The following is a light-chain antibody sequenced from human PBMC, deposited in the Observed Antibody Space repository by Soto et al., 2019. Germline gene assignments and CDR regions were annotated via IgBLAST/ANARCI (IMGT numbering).Light chain of an antibody. CDR3: QQYVTSSPRT. V-gene: IGKV3D-15*01. CDR2: GIS. Sequence: EIVRTGSPATLSVSPGGRDTLSCRASQSVSSNLAWYQQKPGQAPRLLMYGISRRATGIPDRFSGSGSGTDFTLTITRPETEDFAVYYGQQYVTSSPRTVGQGTKGELK. J-gene: IGKJ1*01. CDR1: QSVSSN.